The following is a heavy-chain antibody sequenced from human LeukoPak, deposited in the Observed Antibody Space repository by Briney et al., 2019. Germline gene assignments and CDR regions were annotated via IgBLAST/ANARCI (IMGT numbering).Heavy chain of an antibody. CDR2: IYYSGST. CDR3: ARGDYYGSGSYYKTHSYYGMDV. J-gene: IGHJ6*02. V-gene: IGHV4-59*01. CDR1: GGSISSYY. D-gene: IGHD3-10*01. Sequence: SETLSVTCTVSGGSISSYYWSWIRQPPGKGLEWIGYIYYSGSTNYNPSLKSRVTISVDTSKNQFSLKLSSVTAADTAVYYCARGDYYGSGSYYKTHSYYGMDVWGQGTTVTVSS.